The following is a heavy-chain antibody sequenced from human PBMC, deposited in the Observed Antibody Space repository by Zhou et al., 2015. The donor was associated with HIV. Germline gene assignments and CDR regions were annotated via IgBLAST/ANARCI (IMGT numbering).Heavy chain of an antibody. J-gene: IGHJ2*01. V-gene: IGHV1-69*06. CDR3: ARERGGERRPDWRYFDL. CDR1: GGTFRSDG. Sequence: QVQLVQSGTEVKKPGSSVKVSCKASGGTFRSDGISWVRQAPGQGLEWMGGTIPMLGTTNDAQKFQGRVTITADRSTSTAYMELRSLRSEDTAVYYCARERGGERRPDWRYFDLWGLGTLVIVSS. D-gene: IGHD3/OR15-3a*01. CDR2: TIPMLGTT.